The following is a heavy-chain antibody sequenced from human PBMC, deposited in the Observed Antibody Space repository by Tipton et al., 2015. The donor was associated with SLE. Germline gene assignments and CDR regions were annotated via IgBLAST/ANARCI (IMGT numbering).Heavy chain of an antibody. D-gene: IGHD3-22*01. CDR3: ARDYYDSRGYTLFDY. J-gene: IGHJ4*02. CDR1: GDSISSSSHY. Sequence: TLSLTCTVSGDSISSSSHYWGWIRQPPGKGLEWIGTFYYSGNTYFNPSLKSRVTISVDTSKNQFSLRLSSVTAADTAVYYCARDYYDSRGYTLFDYWGQGALVTVSS. CDR2: FYYSGNT. V-gene: IGHV4-39*07.